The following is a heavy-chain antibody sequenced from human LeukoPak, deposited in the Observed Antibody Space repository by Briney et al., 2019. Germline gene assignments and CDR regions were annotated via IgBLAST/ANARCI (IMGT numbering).Heavy chain of an antibody. CDR2: IYYSGST. J-gene: IGHJ4*02. CDR1: GGSISSSSYY. V-gene: IGHV4-39*01. D-gene: IGHD5-24*01. CDR3: ARASMRRRDGYNRHYEIDY. Sequence: SETLSLTCTVSGGSISSSSYYWGWIRQPPGKGLEWIGSIYYSGSTYYNPSLKSRVTISVDTPKNQFSLMVSSVTAADTAVYYCARASMRRRDGYNRHYEIDYWGQGTLVTVSS.